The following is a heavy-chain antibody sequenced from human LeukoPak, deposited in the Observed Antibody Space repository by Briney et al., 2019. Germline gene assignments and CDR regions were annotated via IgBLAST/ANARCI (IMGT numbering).Heavy chain of an antibody. V-gene: IGHV3-23*01. CDR2: ISGSGGST. D-gene: IGHD2-2*01. CDR1: GFTFSSYG. J-gene: IGHJ5*02. CDR3: AKLGYCSSTSCFEPLTNNWFDP. Sequence: GGSLRLSCAASGFTFSSYGMSWVRQAPGKGLEWVSAISGSGGSTYYADSVKGRCTISRDNSKNTLYLQMNSLRAEDTAVYYCAKLGYCSSTSCFEPLTNNWFDPWGQGTLVTVSS.